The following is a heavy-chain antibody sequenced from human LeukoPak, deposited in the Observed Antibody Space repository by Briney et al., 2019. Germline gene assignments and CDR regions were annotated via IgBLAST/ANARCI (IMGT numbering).Heavy chain of an antibody. V-gene: IGHV3-48*02. Sequence: GGSLRLSCAASAFTFSTYSMNWVRQAPGKGLEWVSYISSSSSNIQYADSVKGRFTISRDNAKNSLYLQMNSLRDEDTAVYYCARGIYGSGTYYPYNYWGQGTLVTVSS. CDR1: AFTFSTYS. J-gene: IGHJ4*02. CDR3: ARGIYGSGTYYPYNY. D-gene: IGHD3-10*01. CDR2: ISSSSSNI.